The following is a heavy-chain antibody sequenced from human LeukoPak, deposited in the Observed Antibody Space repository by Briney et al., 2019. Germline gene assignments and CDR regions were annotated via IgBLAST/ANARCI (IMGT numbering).Heavy chain of an antibody. CDR3: ARHWSIAAAGISNPSYYYYYGMDV. CDR1: GGSISSCY. D-gene: IGHD6-13*01. Sequence: SETLSLTCTVSGGSISSCYWSWIRQPAGKGLQWIGYIYYSGSTNYNPSLKSRVTISVDTSKNQFSLKLSSVTAADTAVYYCARHWSIAAAGISNPSYYYYYGMDVWGQGTTVTVSS. V-gene: IGHV4-59*08. CDR2: IYYSGST. J-gene: IGHJ6*02.